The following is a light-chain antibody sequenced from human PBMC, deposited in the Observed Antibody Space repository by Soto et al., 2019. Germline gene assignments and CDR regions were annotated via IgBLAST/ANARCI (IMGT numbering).Light chain of an antibody. CDR2: TAS. CDR1: QGISSS. CDR3: QQLNTHPRT. V-gene: IGKV1-9*01. J-gene: IGKJ1*01. Sequence: IQLTPFPSSRSASVGDRVTITCRASQGISSSLDRYQQKPGKAPKLLIYTASTLQSGVPSSFSGSGSGTDFTLTISSLQPEDFATYYCQQLNTHPRTFXQGTKVDIK.